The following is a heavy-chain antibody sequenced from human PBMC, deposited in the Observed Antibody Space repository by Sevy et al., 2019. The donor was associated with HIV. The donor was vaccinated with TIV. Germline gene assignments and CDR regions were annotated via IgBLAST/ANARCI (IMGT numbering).Heavy chain of an antibody. CDR3: VRGTTFYDFWTGGDY. CDR1: GYTFTNYA. D-gene: IGHD3-3*01. Sequence: ASVKVSCKASGYTFTNYAISWVRQAPGQGLEWMGWISGFNGATKNAEKFQGRFTMTTDTSTKTAYMDLRSLRSDDTAVYYCVRGTTFYDFWTGGDYWGQGPLATVSS. CDR2: ISGFNGAT. V-gene: IGHV1-18*01. J-gene: IGHJ4*02.